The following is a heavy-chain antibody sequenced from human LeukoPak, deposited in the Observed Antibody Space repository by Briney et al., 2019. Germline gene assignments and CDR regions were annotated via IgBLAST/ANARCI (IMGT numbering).Heavy chain of an antibody. CDR1: GVSISTHY. CDR3: AREANYYGSGSYFEGTFDY. CDR2: IYHNGIT. Sequence: PSETLSLTCNVSGVSISTHYWSWIRQSPGKGLEGIGYIYHNGITNYNPSLKSRVTISIDTSKNEFSLKLTSVTAADTAVYYCAREANYYGSGSYFEGTFDYWGQGSLVTVSS. V-gene: IGHV4-59*11. J-gene: IGHJ4*02. D-gene: IGHD3-10*01.